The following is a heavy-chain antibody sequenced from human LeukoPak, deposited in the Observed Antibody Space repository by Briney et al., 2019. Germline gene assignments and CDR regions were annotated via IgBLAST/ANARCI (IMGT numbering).Heavy chain of an antibody. D-gene: IGHD3-10*01. J-gene: IGHJ5*02. Sequence: GGSLRLSCVASGITFSNYAVSWVRQAPEKGLDWVSVISGSAHKIRYADSVKGRFTISRDNSENIVYLQMNNLRVEDTAVYYCAKDRDDLWFGEPHWFDPWGQGTLVTVSS. V-gene: IGHV3-23*01. CDR2: ISGSAHKI. CDR1: GITFSNYA. CDR3: AKDRDDLWFGEPHWFDP.